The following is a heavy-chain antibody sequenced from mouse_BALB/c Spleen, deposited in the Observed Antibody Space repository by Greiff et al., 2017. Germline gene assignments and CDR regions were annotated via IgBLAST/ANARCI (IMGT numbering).Heavy chain of an antibody. CDR1: GYTFTSYW. CDR3: ARWMITTYAMDY. J-gene: IGHJ4*01. V-gene: IGHV1-7*01. CDR2: INPSTGYT. Sequence: QVQLQQSGAELAKPGASVKMSCKASGYTFTSYWMHWVKQRPGQGLEWIGYINPSTGYTEYNQKFKDKATLTADKSSSTAYMQLSSLTSEDSAVYYCARWMITTYAMDYWGQGTSVTVSS. D-gene: IGHD2-4*01.